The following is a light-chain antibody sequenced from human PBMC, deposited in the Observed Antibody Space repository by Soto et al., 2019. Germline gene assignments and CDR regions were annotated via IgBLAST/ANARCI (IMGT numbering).Light chain of an antibody. CDR2: SAS. Sequence: DIQMTQSPSSVSASVGDRVTITCRASQDISNWLAWYQQKPGKAPNLLIYSASSLRSGVPSRFSGSGSGTDFTLTISSLQPEDFATYYCQQADSFPPTFGPGTKVDIK. CDR3: QQADSFPPT. J-gene: IGKJ3*01. V-gene: IGKV1-12*01. CDR1: QDISNW.